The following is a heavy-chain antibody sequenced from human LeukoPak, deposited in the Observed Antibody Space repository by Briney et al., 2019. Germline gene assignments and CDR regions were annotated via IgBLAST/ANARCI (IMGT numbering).Heavy chain of an antibody. CDR2: INPSGGST. J-gene: IGHJ5*02. V-gene: IGHV1-46*01. D-gene: IGHD3-22*01. CDR1: GYTFTGYY. Sequence: ASVKVSCKASGYTFTGYYMHWVRQAPGQGLEWMGIINPSGGSTSYAQKFQGRVTMTRDTSTSTVYMELSSLRSEDTAVYYCASEKRTYYDSSGYYRDPFDPWGQGTLVTVSS. CDR3: ASEKRTYYDSSGYYRDPFDP.